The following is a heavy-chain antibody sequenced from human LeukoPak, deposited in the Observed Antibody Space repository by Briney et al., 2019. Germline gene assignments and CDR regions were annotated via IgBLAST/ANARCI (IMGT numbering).Heavy chain of an antibody. J-gene: IGHJ4*02. Sequence: GGSLRLSCAASGFTFSSYGMHWVRQAPGKGLEWVAFIRCDGSNKYYADSVKGRFTISRDNSKNTLYLQMNSLRAEDTAVYYCAKEELNNWNDEDYWGQGTLVTVSS. CDR3: AKEELNNWNDEDY. CDR1: GFTFSSYG. V-gene: IGHV3-30*02. CDR2: IRCDGSNK. D-gene: IGHD1-1*01.